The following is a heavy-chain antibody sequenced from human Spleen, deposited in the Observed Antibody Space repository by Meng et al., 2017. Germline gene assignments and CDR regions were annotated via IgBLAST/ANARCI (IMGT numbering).Heavy chain of an antibody. J-gene: IGHJ4*02. CDR1: GGSISSDGYY. Sequence: QGQRQESGPGLVKPSQTLSLTCTVSGGSISSDGYYWTWIRQHPGKGLEWIGYIYYSGSTSYNPSLKSRVTISVDTSKNQFSLKLTSVTAADTAVYYCARIRGDGDYLDYWGQGTLVTVSS. CDR3: ARIRGDGDYLDY. CDR2: IYYSGST. D-gene: IGHD5-12*01. V-gene: IGHV4-31*03.